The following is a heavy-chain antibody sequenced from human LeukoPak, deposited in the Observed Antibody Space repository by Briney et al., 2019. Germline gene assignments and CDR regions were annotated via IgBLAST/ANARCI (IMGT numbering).Heavy chain of an antibody. J-gene: IGHJ4*02. CDR1: GFTFTSYS. Sequence: GGSLRLSCAASGFTFTSYSMNWVRQAPGKGLEWVSTISGSGGSTYYADSVKGRFTISRDNSKNTLYLQVNSLRAEDTAVYYCAKGGKWDVTPFDYWGQGTLVTVSS. D-gene: IGHD1-26*01. CDR3: AKGGKWDVTPFDY. CDR2: ISGSGGST. V-gene: IGHV3-23*01.